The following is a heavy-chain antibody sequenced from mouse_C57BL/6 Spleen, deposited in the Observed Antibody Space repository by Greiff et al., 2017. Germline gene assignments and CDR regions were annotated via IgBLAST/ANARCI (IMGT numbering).Heavy chain of an antibody. D-gene: IGHD1-1*01. Sequence: QVQLQQPGAELVRPGSSVKLSCKASGYTFTSYWMHWVKQRPIQGLEWIGNIDPSDSETHYNQKFKDKATLTVDKSSSTAYMQLSSLTSEDSAVYYWARSGTTVAFDYWGKGTTLTVAS. CDR2: IDPSDSET. CDR3: ARSGTTVAFDY. CDR1: GYTFTSYW. J-gene: IGHJ2*01. V-gene: IGHV1-52*01.